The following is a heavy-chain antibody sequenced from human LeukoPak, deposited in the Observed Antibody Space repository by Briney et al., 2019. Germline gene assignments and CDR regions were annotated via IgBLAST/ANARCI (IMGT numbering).Heavy chain of an antibody. CDR1: GYSFTSYW. V-gene: IGHV5-51*01. J-gene: IGHJ5*02. CDR3: ARSRGRYYDSSGYLFDP. Sequence: GESLKISCKGSGYSFTSYWIGWVRQMPGKGLEWMGIIYPGDSDTRYSPSFQGQVTISADKSISTAYLQWSSLKASDTAMYYCARSRGRYYDSSGYLFDPWGQGTLVSVSS. D-gene: IGHD3-22*01. CDR2: IYPGDSDT.